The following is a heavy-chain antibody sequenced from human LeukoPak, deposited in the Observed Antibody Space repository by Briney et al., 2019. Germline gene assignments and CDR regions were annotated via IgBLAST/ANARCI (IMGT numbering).Heavy chain of an antibody. V-gene: IGHV3-30*18. CDR1: GFTFRSDA. CDR2: ISYDGIIK. J-gene: IGHJ4*02. D-gene: IGHD6-13*01. Sequence: RSLRLSCAASGFTFRSDAMHWVRQAPGKGLEWVAFISYDGIIKHYADSVKGRLTISRDNSKNTLYLQMNSLRGEDTAVYYCAKDLSTNWSFDYWGQGTLVTVSS. CDR3: AKDLSTNWSFDY.